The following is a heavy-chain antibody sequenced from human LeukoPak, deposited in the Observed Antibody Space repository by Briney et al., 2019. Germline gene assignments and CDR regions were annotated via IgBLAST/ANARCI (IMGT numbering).Heavy chain of an antibody. CDR2: IYYSGST. Sequence: MPSETLSLTCTVSGGSISSYYWSWIRQPPGKGLEWIGYIYYSGSTNYNPSLKSRVTISVDTSKNQFSLKLSSVTAADTAVYYCARWPSYLDAFDIWGQGTMVTVSS. J-gene: IGHJ3*02. V-gene: IGHV4-59*08. CDR1: GGSISSYY. CDR3: ARWPSYLDAFDI.